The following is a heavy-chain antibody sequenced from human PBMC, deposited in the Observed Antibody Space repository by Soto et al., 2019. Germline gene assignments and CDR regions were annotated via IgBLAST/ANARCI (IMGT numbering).Heavy chain of an antibody. J-gene: IGHJ4*02. CDR1: GFTFSSYA. CDR3: ARDAREGPPQAG. V-gene: IGHV3-66*01. CDR2: IYSGGST. D-gene: IGHD1-26*01. Sequence: GGPLRLSCAASGFTFSSYAMSWVRQAPGKGLEWVSVIYSGGSTYYADSVKGRFTISRDNSKNTLYLQMNSLRAEDTAVYYCARDAREGPPQAGWGQGTLVTVSS.